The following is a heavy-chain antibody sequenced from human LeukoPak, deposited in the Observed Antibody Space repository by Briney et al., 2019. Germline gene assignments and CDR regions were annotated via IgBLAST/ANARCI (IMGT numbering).Heavy chain of an antibody. J-gene: IGHJ4*02. D-gene: IGHD2-2*01. V-gene: IGHV7-4-1*02. CDR1: GYTFTSYA. CDR2: INTNTGKP. Sequence: ASVKVSCKASGYTFTSYAMNWVRQAPGQGLEWMGWINTNTGKPTFAQGFTGRFVFSLDSSVSTAYLQINSLNAEGTAVYYCARAASLDYWGQGTLVTVSS. CDR3: ARAASLDY.